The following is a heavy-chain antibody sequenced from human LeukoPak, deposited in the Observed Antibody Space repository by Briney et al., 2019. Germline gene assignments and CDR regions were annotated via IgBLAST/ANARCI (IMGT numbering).Heavy chain of an antibody. V-gene: IGHV1-18*01. CDR3: ARDPTEYGSGSLPLDY. CDR2: ISAYNGNT. J-gene: IGHJ4*02. Sequence: ASVKVSCKASGYTFTSYGISWVRQAPGQGLEWMGWISAYNGNTNYAQKLQGRVTMTTDTSTSTAYMELRSLRSDDTAVYYCARDPTEYGSGSLPLDYWGQGTLVTVSS. CDR1: GYTFTSYG. D-gene: IGHD3-10*01.